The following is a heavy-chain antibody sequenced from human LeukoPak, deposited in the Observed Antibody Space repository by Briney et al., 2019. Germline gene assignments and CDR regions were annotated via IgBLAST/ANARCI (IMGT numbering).Heavy chain of an antibody. CDR2: ISYDGSNK. D-gene: IGHD6-19*01. J-gene: IGHJ6*02. Sequence: GGSLRLSCAASGFTLSSYAMHWVRQVPGKGLEWVAVISYDGSNKYYADSVKGRFTISRDNSKNTLYLQMNSLRAEDTAVYYCARDKAVAGPYYYYYYGMDVWGQGTTVTVSS. V-gene: IGHV3-30-3*01. CDR3: ARDKAVAGPYYYYYYGMDV. CDR1: GFTLSSYA.